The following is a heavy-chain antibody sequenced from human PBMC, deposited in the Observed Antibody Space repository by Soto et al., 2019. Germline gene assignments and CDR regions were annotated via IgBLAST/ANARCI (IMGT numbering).Heavy chain of an antibody. CDR3: AKNGQPPHYYHGLDV. CDR1: GYTFTRYG. J-gene: IGHJ6*02. V-gene: IGHV1-18*01. Sequence: GASVKVSCKASGYTFTRYGTSWVRQAPGQGLEWMGWISGYNGDANYAQRFQGRVSMTIDTSTTTAYMELRTLTPDDTAVYYCAKNGQPPHYYHGLDVWGQGTTVTVSS. D-gene: IGHD2-8*01. CDR2: ISGYNGDA.